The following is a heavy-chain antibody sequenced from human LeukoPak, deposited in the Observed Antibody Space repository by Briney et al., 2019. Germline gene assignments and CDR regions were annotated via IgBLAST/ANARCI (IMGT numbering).Heavy chain of an antibody. CDR2: INPSGGST. J-gene: IGHJ5*02. D-gene: IGHD2-2*02. V-gene: IGHV1-46*01. Sequence: ASVKVSCKASGYTFTSYYMHWVRQAPGQGLEWMGIINPSGGSTSYAQKFQGRVTMTRDTSTSTVYMELSSLRSEDTAVYYCARAHCSSTSCYIVDPWGQGTLFTVSS. CDR3: ARAHCSSTSCYIVDP. CDR1: GYTFTSYY.